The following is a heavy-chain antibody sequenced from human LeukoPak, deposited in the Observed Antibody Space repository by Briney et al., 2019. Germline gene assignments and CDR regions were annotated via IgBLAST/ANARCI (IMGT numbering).Heavy chain of an antibody. CDR1: GFTVSSNY. J-gene: IGHJ4*02. V-gene: IGHV3-66*01. D-gene: IGHD6-19*01. Sequence: GGSLRLSCAASGFTVSSNYMSWVRQAPGKGLEWVSIIYSGSSTYYADSVKGRFSISRDNSKNTVYLQMNSLRAEDTAVYSCARGPRIAVAGTYFDYWGQGTLVTVSS. CDR2: IYSGSST. CDR3: ARGPRIAVAGTYFDY.